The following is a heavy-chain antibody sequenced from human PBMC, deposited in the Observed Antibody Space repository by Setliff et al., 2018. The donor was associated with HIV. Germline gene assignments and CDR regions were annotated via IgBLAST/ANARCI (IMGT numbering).Heavy chain of an antibody. CDR2: IRSSGDT. CDR3: TIPASSLAPN. Sequence: PSETLSLTCAVSGYSISSGYYWGWIRQSPGKGLEWIASIRSSGDTYYNPSLQSRVIISVDTSNNQISLKLTSVTAADTAVYYCTIPASSLAPNWGRGTQVTVSS. V-gene: IGHV4-38-2*01. J-gene: IGHJ4*02. CDR1: GYSISSGYY.